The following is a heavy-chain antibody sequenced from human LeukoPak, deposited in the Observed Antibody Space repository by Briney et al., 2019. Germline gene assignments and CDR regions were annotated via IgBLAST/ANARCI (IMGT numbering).Heavy chain of an antibody. CDR3: ARFPGIYYDSSVN. Sequence: SETLSLTCAVYGGSFSGYYWSWIRQPPGKGLEWIGEINHSGSTNYNPSLKSRVTISVDTSKNQFSLKLSSVTAADTAVYYCARFPGIYYDSSVNWGQGTLVTVSS. CDR1: GGSFSGYY. D-gene: IGHD3-22*01. CDR2: INHSGST. V-gene: IGHV4-34*01. J-gene: IGHJ4*02.